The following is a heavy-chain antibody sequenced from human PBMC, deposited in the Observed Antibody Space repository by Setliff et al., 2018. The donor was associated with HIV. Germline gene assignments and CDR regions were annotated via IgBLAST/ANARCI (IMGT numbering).Heavy chain of an antibody. CDR2: IYQSGHT. D-gene: IGHD6-19*01. Sequence: SETLSLTCEVSGGSISNYYWSWIRQPAGKGLEWIGEIYQSGHTNYSPPLESRVTISVDESKNQFSLKLSSVTAADTAVYYCARGPARAVARPGWLDPWGQGTLVTVSS. CDR3: ARGPARAVARPGWLDP. V-gene: IGHV4-59*12. J-gene: IGHJ5*02. CDR1: GGSISNYY.